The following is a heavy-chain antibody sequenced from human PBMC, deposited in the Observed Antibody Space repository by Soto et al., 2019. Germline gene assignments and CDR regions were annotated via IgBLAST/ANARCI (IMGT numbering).Heavy chain of an antibody. D-gene: IGHD5-12*01. CDR1: GFTFRSYN. V-gene: IGHV3-48*02. Sequence: MQLVESGGGLVQPGGSLRLSCAASGFTFRSYNMNWVRQAPGKGLDWLSYISSSSSTIYYADSVKGRFTISRDNAKNSLYLQMNSLRDDDTAMYYCARGGTIAVTTIGDYWGQGTLVTVSS. CDR2: ISSSSSTI. J-gene: IGHJ4*01. CDR3: ARGGTIAVTTIGDY.